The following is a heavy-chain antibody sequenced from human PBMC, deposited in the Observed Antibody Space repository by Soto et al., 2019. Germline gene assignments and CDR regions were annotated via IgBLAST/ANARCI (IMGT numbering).Heavy chain of an antibody. J-gene: IGHJ4*02. Sequence: SETLSLTCTVSGGSISSSSYYWGWIRQPPGKGLEWIGGIYYSGSTYYNPSLKSRLFISLDKSENQISLNLTSVTAADTAVYYCASADFDSWGRGTLVTVSS. V-gene: IGHV4-39*07. CDR1: GGSISSSSYY. CDR3: ASADFDS. CDR2: IYYSGST.